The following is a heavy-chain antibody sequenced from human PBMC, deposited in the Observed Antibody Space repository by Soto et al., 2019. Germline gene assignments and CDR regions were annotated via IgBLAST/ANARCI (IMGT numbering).Heavy chain of an antibody. CDR2: ISWNSGSI. V-gene: IGHV3-9*01. Sequence: EVQLVESGGGLVQPGRSLRLSCAASGFTFDDYAMHWVRQAPGKGLEWVSGISWNSGSIGYADSVKGRFTISRDNAKNSLYLQMNSLRAEDTALYYCAKGRFFEWFRPTMDVWGQGPTVTVSS. CDR3: AKGRFFEWFRPTMDV. CDR1: GFTFDDYA. J-gene: IGHJ6*02. D-gene: IGHD3-3*01.